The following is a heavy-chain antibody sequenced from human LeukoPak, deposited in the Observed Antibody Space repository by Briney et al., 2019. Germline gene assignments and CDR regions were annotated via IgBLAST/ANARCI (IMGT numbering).Heavy chain of an antibody. CDR2: IKVDGSEE. CDR1: GFTFGTYW. CDR3: ARDRGYSTFDI. Sequence: GGSLRLSCAASGFTFGTYWMSWVRQAPEKGLEWVANIKVDGSEEYYADSVKGRFTISRDNAKNSLSLQMNSLRAEDTAVYYCARDRGYSTFDIWGQGTMVTVSS. J-gene: IGHJ3*02. V-gene: IGHV3-7*05. D-gene: IGHD2-15*01.